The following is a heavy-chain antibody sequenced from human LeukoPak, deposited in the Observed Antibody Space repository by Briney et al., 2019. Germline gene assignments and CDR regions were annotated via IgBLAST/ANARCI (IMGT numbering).Heavy chain of an antibody. CDR3: ARVGTHRTLYDSGGYPYYFDY. J-gene: IGHJ4*02. Sequence: GGSLRLSCAASGFTFSSYWMSWVRQAPGKGLEWVANIKQDGSEKYYVDSVKGRFTISRDSARSSLYVQLNSLRAEDTAVYYCARVGTHRTLYDSGGYPYYFDYWGQGTLVSVSS. V-gene: IGHV3-7*01. D-gene: IGHD3-22*01. CDR1: GFTFSSYW. CDR2: IKQDGSEK.